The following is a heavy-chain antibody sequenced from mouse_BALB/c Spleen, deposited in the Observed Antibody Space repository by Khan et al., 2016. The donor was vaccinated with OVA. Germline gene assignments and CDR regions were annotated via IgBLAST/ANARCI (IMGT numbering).Heavy chain of an antibody. CDR3: ARGNYYGYYFDY. J-gene: IGHJ2*01. CDR1: GYSITSNYA. Sequence: EVQLQESGPGLVKPSQSLSLTCTVTGYSITSNYAWNWIRQFPGNKLEWMGYISYSDSTSYNPSLKSRISITRDTSQNQFFPQLNSVTTEDTATYYCARGNYYGYYFDYWGQGTTLPGSS. CDR2: ISYSDST. V-gene: IGHV3-2*02. D-gene: IGHD1-1*01.